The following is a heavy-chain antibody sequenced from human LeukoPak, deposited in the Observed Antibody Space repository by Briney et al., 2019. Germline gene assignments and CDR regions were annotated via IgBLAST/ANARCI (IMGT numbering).Heavy chain of an antibody. J-gene: IGHJ6*02. Sequence: ASVKVSCKASGFTFTSSAVQWVRQARGQRLEWIGWIVVGSGNTNYAQKFQERVTITRDMSTSTAYMELSSLRSEDTAVYYCAAGKPKYYYYGIDVWGQGTTVTVSS. V-gene: IGHV1-58*01. CDR2: IVVGSGNT. CDR1: GFTFTSSA. CDR3: AAGKPKYYYYGIDV.